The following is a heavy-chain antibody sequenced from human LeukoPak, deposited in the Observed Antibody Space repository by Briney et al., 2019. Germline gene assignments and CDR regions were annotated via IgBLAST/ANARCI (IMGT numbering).Heavy chain of an antibody. CDR1: GFTFSYYG. V-gene: IGHV3-21*01. J-gene: IGHJ4*02. CDR3: ARDSSGWHDRWGY. Sequence: GGSLRLSCAASGFTFSYYGINWVRQAPGKGLEWVSFISTTSSYIYYADSVKGRFTISRDNAKNSVYLQMNSLRVEDTAVYYCARDSSGWHDRWGYWGQGTLVTVSS. CDR2: ISTTSSYI. D-gene: IGHD6-19*01.